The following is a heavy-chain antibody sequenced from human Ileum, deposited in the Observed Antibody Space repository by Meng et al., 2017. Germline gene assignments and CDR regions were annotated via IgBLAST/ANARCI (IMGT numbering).Heavy chain of an antibody. Sequence: ASVKVSCKASGDIFTSHAITWVRQAPGQGPEWMGWISAYNGYTKYAQIFQGRVTMTTVTSTKTAYMELRSLTSDDTAVYYCARSKHFYGSGTSYKIPSEFDYWGQGTLVTVSS. CDR1: GDIFTSHA. V-gene: IGHV1-18*01. D-gene: IGHD3-10*01. CDR3: ARSKHFYGSGTSYKIPSEFDY. CDR2: ISAYNGYT. J-gene: IGHJ4*02.